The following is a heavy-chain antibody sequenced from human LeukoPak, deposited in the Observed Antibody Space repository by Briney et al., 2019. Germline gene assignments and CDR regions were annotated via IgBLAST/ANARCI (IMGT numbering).Heavy chain of an antibody. CDR2: IYSGGST. Sequence: GGSLRLSCAASGFTVSSNYMSWVRQAPGKGLEWVSVIYSGGSTYYADSVKGRFTISRDNSKDTLYLQMNSLRAEDTAVYYCARGIAARPYYYYGMDVWGQGTTVIVSS. CDR1: GFTVSSNY. V-gene: IGHV3-53*01. D-gene: IGHD6-6*01. J-gene: IGHJ6*02. CDR3: ARGIAARPYYYYGMDV.